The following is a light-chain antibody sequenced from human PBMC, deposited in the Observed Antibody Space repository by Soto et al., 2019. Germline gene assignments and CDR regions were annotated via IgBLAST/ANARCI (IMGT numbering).Light chain of an antibody. Sequence: IVMTQSPATLSVSPGERATLSCRASQSVSSDLAWYQQKLGQAPRLLIYGASTRDTGIPARFSGSGSGTEFTLTISSLQSEDSAVYYCQQYNNWPLTFGGGTKVDSK. CDR1: QSVSSD. V-gene: IGKV3D-15*01. CDR2: GAS. CDR3: QQYNNWPLT. J-gene: IGKJ4*01.